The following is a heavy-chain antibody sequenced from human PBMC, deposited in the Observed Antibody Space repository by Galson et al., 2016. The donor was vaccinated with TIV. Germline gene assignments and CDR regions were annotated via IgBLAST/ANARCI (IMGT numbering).Heavy chain of an antibody. V-gene: IGHV3-30*04. D-gene: IGHD3-10*02. CDR3: ARVFASYNFDY. J-gene: IGHJ4*02. CDR2: ISCDGSDI. Sequence: SLRLSCAASGFTFSSYGLHWVRQAPGKGLEWVAFISCDGSDINYADSVKGLFTISRDKSKNTLYLQMNSLRPEDTAVYSCARVFASYNFDYWGQGTLVTVSS. CDR1: GFTFSSYG.